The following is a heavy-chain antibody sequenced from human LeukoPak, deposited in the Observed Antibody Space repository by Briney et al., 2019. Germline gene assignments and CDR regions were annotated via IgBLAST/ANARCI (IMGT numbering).Heavy chain of an antibody. Sequence: PSETLSLTCTVSGGSISSYYWSWIRQPPGKGLEWIGYIYYSGSTNYNPSLKSRVTISVDTSKNQFSLKLSSVTAADTAVYYCARGLSIAAAYDAFDIWGQGTMVTVSS. D-gene: IGHD6-13*01. CDR2: IYYSGST. CDR1: GGSISSYY. J-gene: IGHJ3*02. CDR3: ARGLSIAAAYDAFDI. V-gene: IGHV4-59*01.